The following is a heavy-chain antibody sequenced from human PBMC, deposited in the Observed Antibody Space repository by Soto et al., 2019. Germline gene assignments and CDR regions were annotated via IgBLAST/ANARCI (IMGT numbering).Heavy chain of an antibody. CDR1: GFTFDDYA. CDR2: ISWNSGSI. D-gene: IGHD3-22*01. V-gene: IGHV3-9*01. J-gene: IGHJ6*02. Sequence: SLRLSCAASGFTFDDYAMHWVRQAPGKGLEWVSGISWNSGSIGYADSVKGRFTISRDNAKNSLYLQMNSLRAEDTALYYCAKDMVPVYYDSSGSPGYYYGMDVWGQGTTVTVSS. CDR3: AKDMVPVYYDSSGSPGYYYGMDV.